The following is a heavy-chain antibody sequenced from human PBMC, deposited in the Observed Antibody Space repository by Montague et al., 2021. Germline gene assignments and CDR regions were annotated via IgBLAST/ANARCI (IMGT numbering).Heavy chain of an antibody. CDR2: VYKRGDT. D-gene: IGHD3-10*01. V-gene: IGHV4-4*07. CDR1: GDSISSYEYY. J-gene: IGHJ3*02. CDR3: ARDSPVVEPWVGEHKGAFDI. Sequence: SETLSLTCSVSGDSISSYEYYWTWTRQPAGRGLGWIGRVYKRGDTNTNPSLRSRLTLSVGTSKNHFSLTLTSVTAADTAVYFCARDSPVVEPWVGEHKGAFDIWGQGTMVTVSS.